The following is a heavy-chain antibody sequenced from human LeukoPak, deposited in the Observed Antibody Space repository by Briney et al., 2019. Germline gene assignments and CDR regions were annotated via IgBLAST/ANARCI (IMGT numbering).Heavy chain of an antibody. V-gene: IGHV1-2*02. Sequence: ASVKASCKASGYTFTGYYMHWVRQAPGQGLEWMGWINPNSGGTNYAQKFQGRVTMTRDTSISTAYMELSRLRSDDTAVYYCARVVNIGSGWPYYFDYWGQGTLVTVSS. CDR2: INPNSGGT. J-gene: IGHJ4*02. D-gene: IGHD6-19*01. CDR3: ARVVNIGSGWPYYFDY. CDR1: GYTFTGYY.